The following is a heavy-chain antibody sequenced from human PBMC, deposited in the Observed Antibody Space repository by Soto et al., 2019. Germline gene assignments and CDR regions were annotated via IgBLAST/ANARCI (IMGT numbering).Heavy chain of an antibody. CDR2: INHSGST. D-gene: IGHD6-13*01. Sequence: SETLSLTCAVYGGSFSGYYWSWIRQPPGKGLEWIGEINHSGSTNYNPSLKSRVTISVDTSKNQFSLKLSSVTAADTAVYYCARGRGPYSSSTYYYYGMVVLGEGAPV. J-gene: IGHJ6*02. CDR3: ARGRGPYSSSTYYYYGMVV. V-gene: IGHV4-34*01. CDR1: GGSFSGYY.